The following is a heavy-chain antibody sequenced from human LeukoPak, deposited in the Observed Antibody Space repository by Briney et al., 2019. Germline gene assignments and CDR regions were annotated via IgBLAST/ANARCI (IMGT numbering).Heavy chain of an antibody. J-gene: IGHJ6*04. CDR2: IIPIFGTA. D-gene: IGHD5/OR15-5a*01. Sequence: GSSVKVSCKASGGTFSSCAISWVRQAPGQGLEWMGGIIPIFGTANYAQKFQGRVTITADKSTSTAYMELSSLRSEDTAVYYCARGFYEPRRYYYYGMDVWGKGTTVTVSS. V-gene: IGHV1-69*06. CDR1: GGTFSSCA. CDR3: ARGFYEPRRYYYYGMDV.